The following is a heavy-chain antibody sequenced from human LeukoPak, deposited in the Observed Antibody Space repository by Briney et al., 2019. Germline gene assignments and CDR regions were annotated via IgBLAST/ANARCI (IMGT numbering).Heavy chain of an antibody. CDR3: ARDMGYCFDY. CDR1: GFTFSNYW. V-gene: IGHV3-74*01. Sequence: PGGSLTLSCAAPGFTFSNYWIHWVRQAPGRGLVWVSRINIDGSSTTYADSVKGRFTISRDNAKNTLSLQMNSLRAEDTAVYYCARDMGYCFDYWGQGTLVTVSS. D-gene: IGHD2-15*01. J-gene: IGHJ4*02. CDR2: INIDGSST.